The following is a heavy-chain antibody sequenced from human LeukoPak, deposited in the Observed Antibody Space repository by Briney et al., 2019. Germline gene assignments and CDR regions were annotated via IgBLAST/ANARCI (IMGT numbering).Heavy chain of an antibody. CDR2: ISYDGSNK. D-gene: IGHD2-2*01. V-gene: IGHV3-30-3*01. Sequence: GGSLRLSCAASGFTFSSYAMHWVRQAPGKGLEWVAVISYDGSNKYYADSVKGRFTISRDNSKNTLYLQMNSLRAEDTAVYYCARDAGPVPAANNAFDIWGQGTMVTVSS. J-gene: IGHJ3*02. CDR3: ARDAGPVPAANNAFDI. CDR1: GFTFSSYA.